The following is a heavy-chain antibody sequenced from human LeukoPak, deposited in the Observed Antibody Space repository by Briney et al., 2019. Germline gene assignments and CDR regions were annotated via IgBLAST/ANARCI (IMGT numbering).Heavy chain of an antibody. V-gene: IGHV3-11*01. Sequence: PGGSLRLSCAASGFTFSDYYMSWIRQAPGKGLEWVSYISSSGSTIYYADSVKGRFTISRDNAKNSLYLQMNSLRAEDTAVYYCARDSQYCSSGSCSPGASDIWGQGTMVTVSS. D-gene: IGHD2-15*01. CDR3: ARDSQYCSSGSCSPGASDI. J-gene: IGHJ3*02. CDR2: ISSSGSTI. CDR1: GFTFSDYY.